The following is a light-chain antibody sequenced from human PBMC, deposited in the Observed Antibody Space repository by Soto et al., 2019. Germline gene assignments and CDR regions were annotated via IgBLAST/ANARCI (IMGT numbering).Light chain of an antibody. CDR1: TGAVATGHY. Sequence: QAVVTQEPSLTVSPGGTVTLTCASSTGAVATGHYPYWFQQKPGQAPRTLIYDTNNRHSWTPDRFSGSLLGGKAALTLSGGQPEDEGEYYWSLSYSGIRVVGGGTKVTLL. V-gene: IGLV7-46*01. CDR2: DTN. CDR3: SLSYSGIRV. J-gene: IGLJ3*02.